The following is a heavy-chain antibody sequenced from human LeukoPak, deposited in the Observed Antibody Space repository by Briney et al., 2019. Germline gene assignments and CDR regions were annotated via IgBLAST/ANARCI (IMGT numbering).Heavy chain of an antibody. J-gene: IGHJ6*02. CDR2: IYYSGST. CDR3: ARGGSGYYSLTYYYYGMDV. V-gene: IGHV4-31*03. Sequence: SQTLSLTCTVSGGSISSGGYYWRWIRQHPGKGLEWIGYIYYSGSTYYNPSLKSRVTISVDTSKNQFSLKLSSVTAADTAVYYCARGGSGYYSLTYYYYGMDVWGQGTTVTVSS. CDR1: GGSISSGGYY. D-gene: IGHD3-3*01.